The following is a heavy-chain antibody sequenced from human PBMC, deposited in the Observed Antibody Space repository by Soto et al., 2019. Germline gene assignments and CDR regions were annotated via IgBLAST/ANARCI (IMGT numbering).Heavy chain of an antibody. Sequence: PSETLSLTCAVYGGSFSGYYWSWIRQPPGRGLEWIGEIFHDGSTYYNPSLRSRLTFSVDKSNNQFSLRLNSVTAADTAVYYCARSSMVPVDYFDFWGQGTVVTVSS. V-gene: IGHV4-34*12. CDR3: ARSSMVPVDYFDF. D-gene: IGHD3-10*01. CDR1: GGSFSGYY. CDR2: IFHDGST. J-gene: IGHJ4*02.